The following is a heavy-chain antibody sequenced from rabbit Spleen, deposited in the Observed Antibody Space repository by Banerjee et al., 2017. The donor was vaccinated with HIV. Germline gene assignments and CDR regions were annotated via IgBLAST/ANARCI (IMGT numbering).Heavy chain of an antibody. V-gene: IGHV1S45*01. CDR1: GLDFSSSYW. D-gene: IGHD4-2*01. CDR3: ARDSAGREDFNL. CDR2: IDVVRSGGT. Sequence: QEQLVESGGGLVQPGGSLTVTCKASGLDFSSSYWICWVRQAPEKGLEWIACIDVVRSGGTYYATWAKGRFTISKISSTTVTLQMTSLTAADTATYFCARDSAGREDFNLWGQGTLVTVS. J-gene: IGHJ4*01.